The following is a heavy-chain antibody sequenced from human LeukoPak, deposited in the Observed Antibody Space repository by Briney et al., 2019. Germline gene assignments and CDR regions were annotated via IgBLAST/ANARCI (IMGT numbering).Heavy chain of an antibody. CDR1: GGTFSSYA. D-gene: IGHD3-10*01. CDR2: IIPIFGTA. CDR3: ASPLRYYYGSGSYETGLDY. V-gene: IGHV1-69*01. J-gene: IGHJ4*02. Sequence: SVKVSCKASGGTFSSYAISWVRQAPGQGLEWMGGIIPIFGTANYAQKFQGRVTITADESTSTAYMELSSLRSEDTAVYYCASPLRYYYGSGSYETGLDYWGQGTLVTVSS.